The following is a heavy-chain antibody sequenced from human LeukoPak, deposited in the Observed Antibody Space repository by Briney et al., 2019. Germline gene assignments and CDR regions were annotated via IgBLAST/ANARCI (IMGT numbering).Heavy chain of an antibody. CDR3: ARDPDPHDYGDYEEGFWYYYAMDV. Sequence: GGSLRLSCAASGFTLSTYSMNWVRQAPGKGLEWVSSITSSSSYYADSVKGRFTISRDNSKNPLFLQMNSLRAEDKAVYFCARDPDPHDYGDYEEGFWYYYAMDVWGKGATVTVSS. V-gene: IGHV3-21*01. J-gene: IGHJ6*04. CDR2: ITSSSS. CDR1: GFTLSTYS. D-gene: IGHD4-17*01.